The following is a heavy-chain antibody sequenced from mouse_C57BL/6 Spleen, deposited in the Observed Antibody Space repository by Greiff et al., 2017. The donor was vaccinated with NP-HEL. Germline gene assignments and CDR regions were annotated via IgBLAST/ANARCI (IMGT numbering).Heavy chain of an antibody. V-gene: IGHV5-6*01. CDR1: GFTFSSYG. CDR2: ISSGGSYT. J-gene: IGHJ4*01. Sequence: EVKLMESGGDLVKPGGSLKLSCAASGFTFSSYGMSWVRQTPDKRLEWVATISSGGSYTYYPDSVKGRFTISRDNAKNTLYLQMSSLKSEDTAMYYCARHPYDYDGTDAMDYWGQGTSVTVSS. CDR3: ARHPYDYDGTDAMDY. D-gene: IGHD2-4*01.